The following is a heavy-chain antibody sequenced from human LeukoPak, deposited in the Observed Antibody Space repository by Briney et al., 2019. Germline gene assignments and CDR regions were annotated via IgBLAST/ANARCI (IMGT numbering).Heavy chain of an antibody. CDR3: ARGGVNYWNPRY. Sequence: GGSLRLSCVASGFTVSSYYMSWVRQAPGKGLEWVSLLYTDGTTYYADSVEGRFTISRDDSKNTIYLQMNTLRAEDTAVYYCARGGVNYWNPRYWGQGTLVTVSS. J-gene: IGHJ4*02. CDR2: LYTDGTT. CDR1: GFTVSSYY. V-gene: IGHV3-53*01. D-gene: IGHD1-1*01.